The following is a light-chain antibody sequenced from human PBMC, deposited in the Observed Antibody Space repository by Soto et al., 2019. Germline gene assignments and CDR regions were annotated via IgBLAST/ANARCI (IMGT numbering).Light chain of an antibody. CDR3: QQWTTWHP. CDR2: AAS. V-gene: IGKV1-39*01. CDR1: QSISSY. Sequence: DIQMTQSPSSLSASVGDRVTITCRASQSISSYLNWYQQKPGKAPKLLIYAASSLQSGVPSRFSGSGSGTDFTLTISSLEHEYFALYYCQQWTTWHPVGQGTRRESK. J-gene: IGKJ5*01.